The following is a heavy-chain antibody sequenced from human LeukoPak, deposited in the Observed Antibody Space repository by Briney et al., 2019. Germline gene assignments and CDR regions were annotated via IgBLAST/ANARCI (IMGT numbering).Heavy chain of an antibody. V-gene: IGHV3-7*01. Sequence: GGSLTLSCAASRFTFSNYWMSWVRQAPGKGLEWVANIKPYGGEKYYVDSVKGRFTISRDNAKNSLFLQMNSLRAEDTAVYYCAREAYWGQGTLVTVSS. CDR1: RFTFSNYW. CDR3: AREAY. J-gene: IGHJ4*02. CDR2: IKPYGGEK.